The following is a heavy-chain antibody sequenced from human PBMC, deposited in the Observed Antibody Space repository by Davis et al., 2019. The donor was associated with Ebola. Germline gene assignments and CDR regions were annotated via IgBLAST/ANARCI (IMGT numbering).Heavy chain of an antibody. CDR3: ATSYSLRFLGFDP. J-gene: IGHJ5*02. Sequence: AASVKVSCKASGYTLSDNYMHWVRQAPGQGLEWMGLINPYGGSTSYAQKFQGRVTMTRDTSTSTVYMELSSLSSEDTAVYYCATSYSLRFLGFDPWGQGTLVTVSS. D-gene: IGHD3-3*01. CDR1: GYTLSDNY. CDR2: INPYGGST. V-gene: IGHV1-46*01.